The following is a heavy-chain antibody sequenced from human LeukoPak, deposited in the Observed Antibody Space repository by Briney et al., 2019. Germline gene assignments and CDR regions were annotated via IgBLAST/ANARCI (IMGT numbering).Heavy chain of an antibody. CDR2: FDPEDGET. CDR3: ATVSYYYDSSGYQGYFQH. V-gene: IGHV1-24*01. CDR1: VYTLTELS. J-gene: IGHJ1*01. Sequence: ASEKVSCKVSVYTLTELSIHWVRQAPGKGLEWMGGFDPEDGETIYAQRFQGRVTMTEDTSTDTAYMELSSLRSEDAAVYYCATVSYYYDSSGYQGYFQHWGQGTLVTVSS. D-gene: IGHD3-22*01.